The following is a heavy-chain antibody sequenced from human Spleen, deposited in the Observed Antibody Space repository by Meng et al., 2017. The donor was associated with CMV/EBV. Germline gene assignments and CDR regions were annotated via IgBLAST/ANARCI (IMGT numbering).Heavy chain of an antibody. CDR2: ISYDGSYT. D-gene: IGHD3-22*01. CDR3: AREGNYHDSTDSTGGFDH. CDR1: GFTFSSYT. J-gene: IGHJ4*02. V-gene: IGHV3-30*04. Sequence: GESLKISCIASGFTFSSYTVHWVRQAPGEGLEWVALISYDGSYTYHADSVKGRFTVSRDDFKNTLYLQMNSLKTEDTAVYYCAREGNYHDSTDSTGGFDHWGQGTLVTVSS.